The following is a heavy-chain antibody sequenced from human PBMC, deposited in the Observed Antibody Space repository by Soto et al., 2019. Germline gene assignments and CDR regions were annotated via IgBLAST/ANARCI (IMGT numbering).Heavy chain of an antibody. J-gene: IGHJ4*02. CDR2: ISWNSGRT. CDR1: GFTYDDYD. D-gene: IGHD1-26*01. CDR3: ANGRGGSPGGDSFDY. V-gene: IGHV3-9*01. Sequence: EVQLVESGGGLVQPGRSLRLSCAASGFTYDDYDMHWVRQAPGKGLEWVSAISWNSGRTAYADSVKGRFTISRDNAKNSLYMQMNSLRAEDTALYHCANGRGGSPGGDSFDYWGQGTLVTVSS.